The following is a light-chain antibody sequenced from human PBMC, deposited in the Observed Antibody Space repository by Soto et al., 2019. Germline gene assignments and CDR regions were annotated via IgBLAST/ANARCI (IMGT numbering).Light chain of an antibody. Sequence: DIQMTQSPSTLSASVGDRVTITCRASQSIITSLAWYQQKPGKAPKLLIYAASTLQSGVPSRFSGSGSGTEFTLTISSLQPDDFATYYCQQYNSYPITFGQGTRLEIK. CDR3: QQYNSYPIT. V-gene: IGKV1-5*01. CDR1: QSIITS. CDR2: AAS. J-gene: IGKJ5*01.